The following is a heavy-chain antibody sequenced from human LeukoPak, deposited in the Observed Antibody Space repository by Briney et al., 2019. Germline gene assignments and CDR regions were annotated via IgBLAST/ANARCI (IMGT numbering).Heavy chain of an antibody. Sequence: SETLSLTCAVYGGSFSGYYWSWIRQPPGKGLEWIGEINHSGSTNYNPSLKSRVTISVDASKNQFSLKLSSVTAADTAVYYCARVRRYYYDSSGPRRDWFDPWGQGTLVTVSS. CDR1: GGSFSGYY. CDR3: ARVRRYYYDSSGPRRDWFDP. V-gene: IGHV4-34*01. D-gene: IGHD3-22*01. J-gene: IGHJ5*02. CDR2: INHSGST.